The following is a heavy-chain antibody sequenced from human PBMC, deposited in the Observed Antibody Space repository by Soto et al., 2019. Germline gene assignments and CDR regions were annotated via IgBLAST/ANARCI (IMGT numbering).Heavy chain of an antibody. V-gene: IGHV3-21*01. CDR2: ISSSSSYI. CDR1: GFTFSSYS. Sequence: GGSLRLSCAASGFTFSSYSMNWVRQAPGKGLEWVSSISSSSSYIYYADSVKGRFTISRDNAKNSLYLQMNSLRAEDTAVYYCARVFLLSPYFDYWGQGTLVTVSS. CDR3: ARVFLLSPYFDY. J-gene: IGHJ4*02.